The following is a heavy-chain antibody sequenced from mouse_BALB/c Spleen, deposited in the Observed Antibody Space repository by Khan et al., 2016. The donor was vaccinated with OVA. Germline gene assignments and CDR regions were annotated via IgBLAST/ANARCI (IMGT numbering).Heavy chain of an antibody. CDR1: GYAFTDYL. CDR3: SRSGYGFGAY. CDR2: INPGSGDT. V-gene: IGHV1-54*01. Sequence: KAGAELGRPGASVKVSCKASGYAFTDYLIEWLKQRPGQGLEWIGVINPGSGDTHYTEKFMDRATLTADKSSSTAYMQLSSLTSDDSAVYFGSRSGYGFGAYWGPGTLVTVSA. J-gene: IGHJ3*01. D-gene: IGHD3-2*02.